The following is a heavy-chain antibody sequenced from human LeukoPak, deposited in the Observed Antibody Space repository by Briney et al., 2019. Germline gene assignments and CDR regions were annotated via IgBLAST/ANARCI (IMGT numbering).Heavy chain of an antibody. D-gene: IGHD4-11*01. CDR1: GFTFSSYA. CDR3: ARLTVTTWAFDY. CDR2: ISSNGGST. Sequence: GGSLRLSCAASGFTFSSYAMHWVRQAPGKGLEYVSAISSNGGSTYYANSVKGRFTISRDNSKNTLYLQMGSLRAEDMAVYYCARLTVTTWAFDYWGQGTLVTVSS. J-gene: IGHJ4*02. V-gene: IGHV3-64*01.